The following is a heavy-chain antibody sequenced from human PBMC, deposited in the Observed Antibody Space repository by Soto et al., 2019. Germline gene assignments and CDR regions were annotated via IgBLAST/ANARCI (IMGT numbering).Heavy chain of an antibody. CDR3: ASRYCSSTSCYGGWFDP. D-gene: IGHD2-2*01. CDR2: IYYSGST. CDR1: GGSISSGGYY. V-gene: IGHV4-31*03. J-gene: IGHJ5*02. Sequence: QVQLQESGPGLVKPSQTLSLTCTVSGGSISSGGYYWSWIRQHPGKGLEWIGYIYYSGSTYYNPSLKSRVTISVDTSKNQFSLKLSSVTAADTAVYYCASRYCSSTSCYGGWFDPWGQGTLVTVSS.